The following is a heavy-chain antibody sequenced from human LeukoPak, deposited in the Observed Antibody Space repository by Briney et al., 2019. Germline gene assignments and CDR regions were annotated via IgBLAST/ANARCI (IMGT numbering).Heavy chain of an antibody. Sequence: SESLSLTCTVSGGSVSNYYWSWIRQSPGKGLEWIGYIYYTETSYNPSLKSRVTISADTSKNQFSLKLYSVTAADTAVYYCATRKLGNDYWGQGTLVTVSS. CDR3: ATRKLGNDY. D-gene: IGHD7-27*01. CDR1: GGSVSNYY. CDR2: IYYTET. V-gene: IGHV4-59*02. J-gene: IGHJ4*02.